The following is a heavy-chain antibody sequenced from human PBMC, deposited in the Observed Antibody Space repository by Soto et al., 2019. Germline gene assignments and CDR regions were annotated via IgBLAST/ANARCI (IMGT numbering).Heavy chain of an antibody. CDR3: ARHFGNYGDWAFDF. CDR2: INYSGRT. V-gene: IGHV4-39*01. D-gene: IGHD4-17*01. J-gene: IGHJ4*02. Sequence: SETMSLTCTVSGGYISDSSRYWACIRKPPGKGLEWIATINYSGRTYYNPSLRSRVTISVDTSRDQFSLNLNSVTAADTAVYYCARHFGNYGDWAFDFWGQGTLVTVSS. CDR1: GGYISDSSRY.